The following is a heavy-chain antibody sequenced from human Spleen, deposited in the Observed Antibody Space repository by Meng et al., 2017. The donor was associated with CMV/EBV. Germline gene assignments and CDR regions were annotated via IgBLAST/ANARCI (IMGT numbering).Heavy chain of an antibody. CDR2: IWYDGSNK. CDR1: GFIFSSYG. V-gene: IGHV3-33*01. CDR3: ARDSLRHYYYYGMDV. Sequence: GESLKISCAASGFIFSSYGMHWVRQAPGKGLEWVAVIWYDGSNKYYADSVKGRFTISRDNSKNSLYLQMNSLRAEDTAVYYCARDSLRHYYYYGMDVWGQGTTVTVSS. J-gene: IGHJ6*02.